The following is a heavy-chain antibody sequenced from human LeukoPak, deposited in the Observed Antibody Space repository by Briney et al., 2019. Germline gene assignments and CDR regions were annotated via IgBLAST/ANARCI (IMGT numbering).Heavy chain of an antibody. J-gene: IGHJ5*02. CDR2: IHSSGST. CDR1: GGSISNDY. D-gene: IGHD3-16*01. Sequence: SETLSLTCTVSGGSISNDYWSWIRQPAGKGLEWIGRIHSSGSTNYNPSLKSRVAISVDTSKNQFSLMLRSVTAADTAVYYCAKDGAPRWFDPWGQGTLVTVSS. CDR3: AKDGAPRWFDP. V-gene: IGHV4-4*07.